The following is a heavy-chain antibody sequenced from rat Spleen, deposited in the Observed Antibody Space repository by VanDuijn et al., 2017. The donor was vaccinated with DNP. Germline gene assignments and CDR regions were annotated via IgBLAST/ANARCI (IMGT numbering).Heavy chain of an antibody. CDR1: EFTFTNYD. J-gene: IGHJ2*01. D-gene: IGHD1-9*01. V-gene: IGHV5-25*01. Sequence: EVRLVESGGGFVQPGRSMKLACATSEFTFTNYDMAWVRQTPKKGLEWVATITHGGGSTYYRDSVKGRFTSSRDNADSILYLQMNSLRSEDTATYYCARMFYGYSDYWGQGVMVTVSS. CDR3: ARMFYGYSDY. CDR2: ITHGGGST.